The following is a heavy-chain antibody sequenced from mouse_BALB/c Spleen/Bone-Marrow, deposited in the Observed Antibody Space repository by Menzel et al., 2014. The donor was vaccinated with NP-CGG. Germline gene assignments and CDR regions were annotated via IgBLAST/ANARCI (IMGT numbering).Heavy chain of an antibody. D-gene: IGHD2-10*01. CDR1: GYTFSSYW. V-gene: IGHV1-9*01. J-gene: IGHJ4*01. CDR2: ILPGSGST. Sequence: QVHLQQSGAELMKPGASMKISCKATGYTFSSYWIDWVKQRPGHGLEWIGEILPGSGSTNYNERFKGKATFTADTSSNTAYMQLSSLTSEDSAVYYCARAYYVNYDAMDYWGQGTSVTVSS. CDR3: ARAYYVNYDAMDY.